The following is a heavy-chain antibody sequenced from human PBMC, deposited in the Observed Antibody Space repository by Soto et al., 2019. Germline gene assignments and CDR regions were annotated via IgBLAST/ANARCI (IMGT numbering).Heavy chain of an antibody. J-gene: IGHJ6*02. D-gene: IGHD6-19*01. CDR1: GGSFSGYY. CDR2: INHSVIT. Sequence: PAETLSLTCAVYGGSFSGYYWSWIRQPAGRGLEWSGEINHSVITNYSPSLKSRVTISVDTSKNQFSLKLGSVTAADTAVYCCARGPTHPRTWYSSGWYKDYYYYYGMDVWGQGTTVTVSS. V-gene: IGHV4-34*01. CDR3: ARGPTHPRTWYSSGWYKDYYYYYGMDV.